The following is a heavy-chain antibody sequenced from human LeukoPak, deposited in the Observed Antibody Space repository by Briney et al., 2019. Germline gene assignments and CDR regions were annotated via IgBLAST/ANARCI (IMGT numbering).Heavy chain of an antibody. V-gene: IGHV3-21*01. Sequence: GGSLRLSCAASGFTLSSYSMNWVRQAPGKGLEWVSSISSSSSYIYYADSVKGRFTISRDNAKNSLYLQMNSLRAEDTAVYYCARARVRYFDWLPQKGDAFDIWGQGTMVTVSS. J-gene: IGHJ3*02. CDR2: ISSSSSYI. CDR1: GFTLSSYS. D-gene: IGHD3-9*01. CDR3: ARARVRYFDWLPQKGDAFDI.